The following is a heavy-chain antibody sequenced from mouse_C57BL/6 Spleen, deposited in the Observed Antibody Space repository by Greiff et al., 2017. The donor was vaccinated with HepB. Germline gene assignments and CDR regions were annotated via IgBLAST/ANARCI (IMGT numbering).Heavy chain of an antibody. CDR1: GYTFTSYT. Sequence: VQLQQSGAELARPGASVKMSCKASGYTFTSYTMHWVKQRPGQGLEWIGYINPSSGYTKYNQKFKDKATLTADKSSSTAYMQLSSLTSEDSAVDYWSRADYYGSSYDYAMDYWGQGTSVTVSS. D-gene: IGHD1-1*01. CDR2: INPSSGYT. V-gene: IGHV1-4*01. CDR3: SRADYYGSSYDYAMDY. J-gene: IGHJ4*01.